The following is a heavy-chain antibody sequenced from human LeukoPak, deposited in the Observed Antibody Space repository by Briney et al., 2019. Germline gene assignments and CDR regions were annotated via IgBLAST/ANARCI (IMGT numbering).Heavy chain of an antibody. CDR3: AKGYAQRNPFDY. CDR1: GFSFTKYA. D-gene: IGHD1-14*01. Sequence: GGSLRLSCAASGFSFTKYAMNWVRQAPGKGLEWVSGISWNSGSIGYADSVKGRFTISRDNAKNSLYLQMNSLRAEDTALYYCAKGYAQRNPFDYWGQGTLVTVSS. CDR2: ISWNSGSI. J-gene: IGHJ4*02. V-gene: IGHV3-9*01.